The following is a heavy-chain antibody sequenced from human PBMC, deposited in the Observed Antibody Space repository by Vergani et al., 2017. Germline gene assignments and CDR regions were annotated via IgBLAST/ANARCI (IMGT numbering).Heavy chain of an antibody. Sequence: QVQLQESGPGLVKPSQTLSLTCTVSGAYINNDFYYWHWIRQPAGKGLEWIGRIYVSGITDYNSSLQSRVSMSVDTSKNQFSLTLTSVTAADTAVYYCARDNKQLRPRAFDLWVQGTMVTVSS. CDR2: IYVSGIT. CDR3: ARDNKQLRPRAFDL. D-gene: IGHD4-23*01. CDR1: GAYINNDFYY. V-gene: IGHV4-61*02. J-gene: IGHJ3*01.